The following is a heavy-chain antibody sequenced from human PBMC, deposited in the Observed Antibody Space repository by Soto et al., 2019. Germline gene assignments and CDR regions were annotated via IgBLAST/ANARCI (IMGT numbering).Heavy chain of an antibody. D-gene: IGHD2-8*01. CDR2: VSHSGNT. CDR3: ARASGIMVAHNYFDF. V-gene: IGHV4-34*01. J-gene: IGHJ4*02. Sequence: SETLSLTCTVSGGSFTGHFWSWVRQPPGKGLEWIGEVSHSGNTKYYPSLRSRVTLSVDSSKNQISLALTSVTAADTAVYYCARASGIMVAHNYFDFWGQGTLVTVSS. CDR1: GGSFTGHF.